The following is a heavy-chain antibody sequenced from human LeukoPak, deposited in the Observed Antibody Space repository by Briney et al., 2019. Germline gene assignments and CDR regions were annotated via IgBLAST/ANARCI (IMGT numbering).Heavy chain of an antibody. CDR1: GFTFSSYG. V-gene: IGHV3-33*06. D-gene: IGHD3-10*01. CDR3: AKNERWGYYYGSRLFDY. Sequence: PGRSLRLSCAASGFTFSSYGMHWVRQAPGKGLEWVAVIWYDGSNKYYADSVKGRFTISRDNSKNTLYLQMNSLRAEDTAVYYCAKNERWGYYYGSRLFDYWGQGTLVTVSS. J-gene: IGHJ4*02. CDR2: IWYDGSNK.